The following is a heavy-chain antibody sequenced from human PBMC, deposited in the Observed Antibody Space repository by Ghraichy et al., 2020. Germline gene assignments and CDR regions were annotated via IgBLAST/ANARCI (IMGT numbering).Heavy chain of an antibody. Sequence: GESLNISCGASVFTFSDYAMNWVRQAPGQGLEWVSSISGSGGTTYYADSVKGRFTISRDNSKSTLYLQMNSLRVEDTAIYFCTKHQGDYDFIWGSQSPPGAFDIWGQGTMVTVSS. CDR1: VFTFSDYA. V-gene: IGHV3-23*01. J-gene: IGHJ3*02. CDR3: TKHQGDYDFIWGSQSPPGAFDI. CDR2: ISGSGGTT. D-gene: IGHD3-16*01.